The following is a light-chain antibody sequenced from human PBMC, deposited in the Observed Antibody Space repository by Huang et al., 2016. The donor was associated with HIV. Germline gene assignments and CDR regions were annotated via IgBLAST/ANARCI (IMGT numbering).Light chain of an antibody. CDR2: EAS. CDR3: QQYKSFPWT. Sequence: DIQMTQSSSTLSASVGDRVTIACRASQSISTGLAWYQQKPGRAPNLLIYEASTLESGVPSRFSGGGSGTDFTLTISSLQPDDFATYYCQQYKSFPWTFGQGTKVEV. V-gene: IGKV1-5*03. CDR1: QSISTG. J-gene: IGKJ1*01.